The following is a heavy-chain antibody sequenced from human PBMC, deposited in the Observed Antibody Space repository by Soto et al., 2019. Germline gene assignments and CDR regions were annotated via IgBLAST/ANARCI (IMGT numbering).Heavy chain of an antibody. V-gene: IGHV4-31*03. Sequence: SETLSLTCTVSGGSISSGGYYWSWIRQHPGKGLEWIGYIYYSGSTYYNPSLKSRVTISVDTSKNQFSLKLSSVTAADTAVYYCARAVRVLGVISVNAFVIWGQGTMVTVSS. J-gene: IGHJ3*02. CDR2: IYYSGST. CDR1: GGSISSGGYY. CDR3: ARAVRVLGVISVNAFVI. D-gene: IGHD3-10*01.